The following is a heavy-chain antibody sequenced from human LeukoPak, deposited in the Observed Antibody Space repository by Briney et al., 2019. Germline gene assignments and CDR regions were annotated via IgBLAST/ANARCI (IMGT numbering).Heavy chain of an antibody. Sequence: GGSLRLSCAASGFTFSDYWMSWVRQAPGKGLEWVANIKQDGSENHYVDSVKGRFTISRDNAKNSLYLQMNSLRAEDTAVYYSATNWSYRFDYWGQGTLVTVSS. CDR2: IKQDGSEN. J-gene: IGHJ4*02. V-gene: IGHV3-7*01. CDR1: GFTFSDYW. D-gene: IGHD1-7*01. CDR3: ATNWSYRFDY.